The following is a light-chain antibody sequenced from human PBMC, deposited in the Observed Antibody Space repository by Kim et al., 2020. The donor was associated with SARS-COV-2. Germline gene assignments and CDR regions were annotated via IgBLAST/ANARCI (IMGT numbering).Light chain of an antibody. CDR3: QLHNSHPLA. J-gene: IGKJ4*01. Sequence: IQWTQSPSSLSASVGERVTITCRASQGINTYLAWYPQKSGKAPKLLLYAASTLQSGVPSRFSGSGSGTDFTLAMSSLQSEDFGTYYCQLHNSHPLALGGGKKV. CDR2: AAS. V-gene: IGKV1-9*01. CDR1: QGINTY.